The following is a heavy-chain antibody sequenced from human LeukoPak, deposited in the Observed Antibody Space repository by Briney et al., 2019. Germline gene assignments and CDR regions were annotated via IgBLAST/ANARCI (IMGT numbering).Heavy chain of an antibody. CDR2: IYYSGST. J-gene: IGHJ4*02. V-gene: IGHV4-59*01. Sequence: TSETLSLTCTVSGGSISSYYWSWIRQPPGKGLEWIGYIYYSGSTNYNPSLKSRVTISVDTSKNQFSLKLSSVTAADTAVYYCARGGSGWYLAYFDYWGQGTLVTVSS. CDR3: ARGGSGWYLAYFDY. D-gene: IGHD6-19*01. CDR1: GGSISSYY.